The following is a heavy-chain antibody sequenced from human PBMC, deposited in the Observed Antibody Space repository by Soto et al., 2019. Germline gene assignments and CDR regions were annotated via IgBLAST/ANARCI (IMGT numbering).Heavy chain of an antibody. Sequence: QVQLVESGGGVVQPGRSLRLSCAASGFTFSSYDMQWVRQAPGKGLEWVAVISYDGSNKYYADSVKGRFTISRDNSKNTLYLQMNSLRAEDTAVYYCARGHYGDYVDYWGQGTLVTVSS. CDR3: ARGHYGDYVDY. D-gene: IGHD4-17*01. CDR1: GFTFSSYD. V-gene: IGHV3-30-3*01. CDR2: ISYDGSNK. J-gene: IGHJ4*02.